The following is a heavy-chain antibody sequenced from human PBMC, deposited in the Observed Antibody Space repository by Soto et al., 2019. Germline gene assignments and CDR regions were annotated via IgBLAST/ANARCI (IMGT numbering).Heavy chain of an antibody. V-gene: IGHV3-7*01. CDR1: GFTFSSYW. J-gene: IGHJ6*02. D-gene: IGHD2-2*01. Sequence: PGGSLRLSCAASGFTFSSYWMSWVRQAPGKGLEWVANIKQDGSEKYYVDSVKGRFTISRDNAKNSLYLQMNSLRAEDTAVYYCARGRYCSSTSCYYYYGMDVWGQGTTVTVSS. CDR3: ARGRYCSSTSCYYYYGMDV. CDR2: IKQDGSEK.